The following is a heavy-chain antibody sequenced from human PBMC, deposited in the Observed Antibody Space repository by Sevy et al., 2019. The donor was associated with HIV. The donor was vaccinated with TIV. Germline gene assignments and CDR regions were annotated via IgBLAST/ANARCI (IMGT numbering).Heavy chain of an antibody. CDR3: ARSGSIGGASDWHYMDV. V-gene: IGHV4-34*01. J-gene: IGHJ6*03. Sequence: SETLSLTCAVYGGSFSGYYWSWIRQPPGKGLEWIGEINHSGSTNYNPSLKSRVTISVDTSKNQFSLKLSSVTAADTAVYYCARSGSIGGASDWHYMDVWGKGTTVTVSS. CDR1: GGSFSGYY. D-gene: IGHD1-26*01. CDR2: INHSGST.